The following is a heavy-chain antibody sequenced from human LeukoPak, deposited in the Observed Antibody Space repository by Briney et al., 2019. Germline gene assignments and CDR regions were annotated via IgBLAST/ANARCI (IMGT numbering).Heavy chain of an antibody. CDR1: GFTFSNAW. J-gene: IGHJ4*02. CDR2: IKRKTDGGET. V-gene: IGHV3-15*01. CDR3: TTATVPPS. Sequence: GGSLRLSCAASGFTFSNAWMNWVRQAPGKGLEWVGRIKRKTDGGETEYAAPVKGRSTISRDDSKNTVYLQINTLTTEDSAVYYCTTATVPPSWGQGTLVTVSS. D-gene: IGHD4-17*01.